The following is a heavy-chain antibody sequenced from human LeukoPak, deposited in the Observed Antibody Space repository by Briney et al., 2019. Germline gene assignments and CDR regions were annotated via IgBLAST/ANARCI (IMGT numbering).Heavy chain of an antibody. CDR3: ASSYGSGSYKDFDY. D-gene: IGHD3-10*01. J-gene: IGHJ4*02. CDR2: INPNSGGT. V-gene: IGHV1-2*06. Sequence: ASVKVSCKASGYTFTGYYMHWVRQAPGQGREWMGRINPNSGGTNYAQKFQGRVTMSRDTSISTAYMELSRLRSDDTAVYYCASSYGSGSYKDFDYWGQGTLVTVSS. CDR1: GYTFTGYY.